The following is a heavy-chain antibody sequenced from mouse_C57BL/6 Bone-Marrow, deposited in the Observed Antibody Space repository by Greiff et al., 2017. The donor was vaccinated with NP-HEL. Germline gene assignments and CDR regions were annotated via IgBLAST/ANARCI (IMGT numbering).Heavy chain of an antibody. CDR1: GYTFTDYE. Sequence: VQLQQSGAELVRPGASVTLSCKASGYTFTDYEMHWVKQTPVHGLEWIGAIDPETGGTAYNQKFKGKAILTADKSSSTAYMELRSLTSEDSAVSYCTRDYYGSSYASWLYFDVWGTGPTVTVSS. J-gene: IGHJ1*03. CDR2: IDPETGGT. D-gene: IGHD1-1*01. CDR3: TRDYYGSSYASWLYFDV. V-gene: IGHV1-15*01.